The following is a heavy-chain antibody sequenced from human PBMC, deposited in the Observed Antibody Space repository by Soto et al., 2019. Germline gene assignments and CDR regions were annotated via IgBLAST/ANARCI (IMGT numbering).Heavy chain of an antibody. Sequence: ASVKVSCKASGGTFSSYAISWVRQAPGQGLEWMGGIIPIFGTANYAQKFQGRVTITVDESTSTAYMELSSLRSEDTAVYYCARDRRGYSYGSVGFDYWGQGTLVTVSS. J-gene: IGHJ4*02. V-gene: IGHV1-69*13. CDR2: IIPIFGTA. CDR1: GGTFSSYA. CDR3: ARDRRGYSYGSVGFDY. D-gene: IGHD5-18*01.